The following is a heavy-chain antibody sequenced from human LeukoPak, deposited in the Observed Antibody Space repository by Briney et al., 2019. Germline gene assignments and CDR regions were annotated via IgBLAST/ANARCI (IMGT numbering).Heavy chain of an antibody. V-gene: IGHV3-9*01. D-gene: IGHD3-3*01. Sequence: PGGSLRLSCAASGFTFDDYAMHWVRQAPGKGLEWVSGISWNSGSIGYADSVKGRFTISRDNAKNSLYLQMNSLRAEDTALYYCAKAAIFGVAIDYWGQGTLVTVSS. J-gene: IGHJ4*02. CDR3: AKAAIFGVAIDY. CDR1: GFTFDDYA. CDR2: ISWNSGSI.